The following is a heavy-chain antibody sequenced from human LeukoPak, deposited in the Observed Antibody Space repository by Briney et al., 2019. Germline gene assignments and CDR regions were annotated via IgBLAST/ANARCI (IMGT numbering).Heavy chain of an antibody. CDR1: GGTFSSYA. D-gene: IGHD3-22*01. V-gene: IGHV1-69*04. CDR3: ARGPYYYDSSGYYPYYFDY. CDR2: IIPILGIA. Sequence: GASVKVSFKASGGTFSSYAISWVRQAPGQGLEWMGRIIPILGIANYAQKFQGRVTITADKSTSTAYMELSSLRSEDTAVYYCARGPYYYDSSGYYPYYFDYWGQGTLVTVSS. J-gene: IGHJ4*02.